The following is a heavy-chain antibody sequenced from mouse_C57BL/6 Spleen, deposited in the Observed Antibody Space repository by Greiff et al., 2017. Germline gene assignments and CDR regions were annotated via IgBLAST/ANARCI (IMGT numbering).Heavy chain of an antibody. Sequence: QVQLQQSGPELVKPGASVKISCKASGYAFSSSWMNWVKQRPGKGLEWIGRIYPGDGDTNYNGKFKGKATLTADKSSSTAYMQLSSLTSEDSAVYFCERFGYDGGAWFAYWGQGTLVTVSA. CDR1: GYAFSSSW. J-gene: IGHJ3*01. CDR2: IYPGDGDT. D-gene: IGHD2-2*01. V-gene: IGHV1-82*01. CDR3: ERFGYDGGAWFAY.